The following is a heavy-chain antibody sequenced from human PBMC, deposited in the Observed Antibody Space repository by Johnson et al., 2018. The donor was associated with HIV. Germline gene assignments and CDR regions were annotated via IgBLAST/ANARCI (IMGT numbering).Heavy chain of an antibody. CDR1: GFTVSSNY. CDR2: IYSGGST. Sequence: VLLVESGGGVVQPGGSLRLSCAASGFTVSSNYMSWVRQAPGKGLEWVSVIYSGGSTYYADSVKGRFTISRDNSKNTLYLQMNSLRPEDTAVYYCARDRAIVVLITAGGFDIWGQGTMVTVSS. D-gene: IGHD3-22*01. V-gene: IGHV3-66*02. CDR3: ARDRAIVVLITAGGFDI. J-gene: IGHJ3*02.